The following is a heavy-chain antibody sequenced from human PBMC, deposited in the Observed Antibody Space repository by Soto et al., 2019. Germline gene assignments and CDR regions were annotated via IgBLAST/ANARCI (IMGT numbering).Heavy chain of an antibody. Sequence: EVQLVESGGGLVPPGGSVRLSCAASGFIFKMYWMHWVRQTPGKGLVWISRIYNDGSYTDYADSVKSRFTISRDNVNDTLYIQMNNLRAEDSGLYYCTRGPRPISTGTGDYWGQGTQVTVSS. CDR2: IYNDGSYT. CDR1: GFIFKMYW. V-gene: IGHV3-74*01. J-gene: IGHJ4*02. CDR3: TRGPRPISTGTGDY. D-gene: IGHD3-10*01.